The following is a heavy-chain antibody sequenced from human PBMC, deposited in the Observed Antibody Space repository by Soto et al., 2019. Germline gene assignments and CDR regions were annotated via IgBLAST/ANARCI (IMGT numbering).Heavy chain of an antibody. CDR3: ARDATRDSYYESSGMDV. D-gene: IGHD4-17*01. CDR1: GGTFNIYN. J-gene: IGHJ6*02. V-gene: IGHV1-69*01. CDR2: ILPIFGTT. Sequence: QVQLVQSGAEVKKPGSSVKVSCKASGGTFNIYNINWVRHAPGQGLEWMGGILPIFGTTNYAPRFQGRLTITADDSTSTVYMELGSLRSGDTAVYCCARDATRDSYYESSGMDVGGQGTTVTVTS.